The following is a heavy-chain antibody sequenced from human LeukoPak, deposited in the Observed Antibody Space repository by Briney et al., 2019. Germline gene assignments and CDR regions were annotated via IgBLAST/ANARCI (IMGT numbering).Heavy chain of an antibody. J-gene: IGHJ4*02. D-gene: IGHD3-22*01. V-gene: IGHV3-23*01. CDR1: GITLSNYG. CDR3: AKRGVVIRVILVGFHKEAYYFDS. Sequence: PGGSLRLSCAVSGITLSNYGMTWVRQAPGKGLEWVAGLSGSGGSTNYADSVKGRFTISRDKAKNTLYLQMNSLRAEDTAVYFCAKRGVVIRVILVGFHKEAYYFDSWGQGVLVTVSS. CDR2: LSGSGGST.